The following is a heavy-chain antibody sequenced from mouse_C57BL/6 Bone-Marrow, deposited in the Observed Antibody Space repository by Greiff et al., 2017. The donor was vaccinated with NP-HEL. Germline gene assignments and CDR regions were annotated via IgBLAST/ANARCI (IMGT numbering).Heavy chain of an antibody. CDR1: GFTFSNYW. Sequence: EVKLLESGGGLVQPGGSMKLSCVASGFTFSNYWMNWVRQSPEKGLEWVAQIRLKSDNYATHYAESVKGRFTISRDDSKSSVYLQMNNLRAEDTGIYYCTEPGAMDYWGQGTSVTVSS. V-gene: IGHV6-3*01. CDR3: TEPGAMDY. CDR2: IRLKSDNYAT. J-gene: IGHJ4*01.